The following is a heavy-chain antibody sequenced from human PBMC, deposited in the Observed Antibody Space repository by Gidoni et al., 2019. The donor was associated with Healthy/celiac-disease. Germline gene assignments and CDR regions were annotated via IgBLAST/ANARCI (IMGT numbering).Heavy chain of an antibody. CDR2: IYSGGST. J-gene: IGHJ4*02. D-gene: IGHD6-13*01. CDR1: GFTVSSNY. Sequence: EVQLVESGGGLIQPGGSLRLSCAASGFTVSSNYMSWVRQAPGKGLEWVSVIYSGGSTYYADSVKGRFTISRDNAKNTLYLQMNSLRAEDTAVYYCAREVPQLVGGGYYFDYWGQGTLVTVSS. CDR3: AREVPQLVGGGYYFDY. V-gene: IGHV3-53*01.